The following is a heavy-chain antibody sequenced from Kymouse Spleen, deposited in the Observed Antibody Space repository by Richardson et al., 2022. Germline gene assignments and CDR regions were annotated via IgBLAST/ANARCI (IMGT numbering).Heavy chain of an antibody. J-gene: IGHJ4*02. CDR1: GGSFSGYY. Sequence: QVQLQQWGAGLLKPSETLSLTCAVYGGSFSGYYWSWIRQPPGKGLEWIGEINHSGSTNYNPSLKSRVTISVDTSKNQFSLKLSSVTAADTAVYYCASITGTTSFDYWGQGTLVTVSS. V-gene: IGHV4-34*01. CDR2: INHSGST. CDR3: ASITGTTSFDY. D-gene: IGHD1-7*01.